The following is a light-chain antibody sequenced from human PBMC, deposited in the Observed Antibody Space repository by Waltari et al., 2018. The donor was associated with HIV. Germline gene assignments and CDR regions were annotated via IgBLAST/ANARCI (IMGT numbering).Light chain of an antibody. CDR3: SSYAGSSNLRV. CDR2: EVT. CDR1: RSPVGGYNY. J-gene: IGLJ2*01. Sequence: QSALTQPPSASGSPGQSVTISCTGPRSPVGGYNYVSWYQQHPGKAPNLMIYEVTKRPSGVPDRFSGSKSGNTASLTVSGLQAEDEADYYCSSYAGSSNLRVFGGGTKLTVL. V-gene: IGLV2-8*01.